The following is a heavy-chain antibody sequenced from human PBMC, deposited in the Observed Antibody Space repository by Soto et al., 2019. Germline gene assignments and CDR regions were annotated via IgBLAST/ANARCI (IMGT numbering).Heavy chain of an antibody. D-gene: IGHD2-15*01. Sequence: QVQLVESGGGVVQPGRSLRLSCAASGFTFSSYSMHWFRQAPGKGLEWVAVVSYDGTIEYYADSVKGRFTVSRDNSKNSLSLQMNSLGAEDSAVYYCAKEGVSTRSYNGEFDYWGKGTLVTVSS. CDR2: VSYDGTIE. V-gene: IGHV3-30*18. CDR1: GFTFSSYS. CDR3: AKEGVSTRSYNGEFDY. J-gene: IGHJ4*02.